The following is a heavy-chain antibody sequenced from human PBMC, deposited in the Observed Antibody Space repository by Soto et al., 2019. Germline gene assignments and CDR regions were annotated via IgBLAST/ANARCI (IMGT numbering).Heavy chain of an antibody. CDR1: GGTFSSYA. CDR2: INTANGDT. D-gene: IGHD2-21*01. V-gene: IGHV1-3*04. Sequence: QVQLVQSGAEVKKPGSSVKVSCKASGGTFSSYAISWVRQAPGQGLEWMGWINTANGDTKYSQKFQGRVTITSDTSASTVYMELSSLTSQDTAVYYCTRAPRGECWGQGTLVTVSS. J-gene: IGHJ1*01. CDR3: TRAPRGEC.